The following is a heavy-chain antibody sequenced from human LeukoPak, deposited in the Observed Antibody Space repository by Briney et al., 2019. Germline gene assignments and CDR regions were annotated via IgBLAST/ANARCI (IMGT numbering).Heavy chain of an antibody. CDR2: IYSGGST. J-gene: IGHJ6*02. V-gene: IGHV3-66*02. Sequence: GGSLRLSCAASGSTVSSNYMSWVRQAPGKGLEWVSVIYSGGSTYYADSVKGRFTISRDNSKNTLYLQMNSLRAEDTAVYYCARDIRFLEWLSPQYGMDVWGQGTTVTVSS. D-gene: IGHD3-3*01. CDR3: ARDIRFLEWLSPQYGMDV. CDR1: GSTVSSNY.